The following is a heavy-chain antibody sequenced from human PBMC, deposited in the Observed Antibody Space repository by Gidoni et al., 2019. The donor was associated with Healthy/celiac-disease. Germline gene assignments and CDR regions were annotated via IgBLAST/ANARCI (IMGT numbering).Heavy chain of an antibody. CDR2: IYYSGST. Sequence: QLQLQESGPGLVKPSATLSLTCTVSGGSISSSSYYWGWIRQPPGKGLEWIGSIYYSGSTYYNPSLKSRVTISVDTSKNQFSLKLSSVTAADTAVYYCARLPYCSGGSCYTPYFDYWGQGTLVTVSS. CDR3: ARLPYCSGGSCYTPYFDY. D-gene: IGHD2-15*01. V-gene: IGHV4-39*01. CDR1: GGSISSSSYY. J-gene: IGHJ4*02.